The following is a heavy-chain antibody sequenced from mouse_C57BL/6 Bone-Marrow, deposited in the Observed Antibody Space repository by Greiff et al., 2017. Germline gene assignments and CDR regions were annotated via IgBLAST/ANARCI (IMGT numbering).Heavy chain of an antibody. Sequence: EVQLQQSGAELVRPGASVKLSCTASGFNIKDDYMHWVKQRPEQGLEWIGWIVPENGDTEYASKFQGKATITADTSSNTAYLQLSSLTSEDTAVYYCTTDYGSLYWYFDVWGTGTTVTVSS. J-gene: IGHJ1*03. V-gene: IGHV14-4*01. CDR2: IVPENGDT. D-gene: IGHD1-1*01. CDR3: TTDYGSLYWYFDV. CDR1: GFNIKDDY.